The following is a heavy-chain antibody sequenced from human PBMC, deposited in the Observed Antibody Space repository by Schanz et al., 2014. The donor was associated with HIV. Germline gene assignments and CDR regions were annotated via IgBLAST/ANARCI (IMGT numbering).Heavy chain of an antibody. CDR1: GFTLSSYG. CDR3: AKDQGYDFWSGYYNYYGMDV. Sequence: QVQLVESGGGLVKPGGSLRLSCAASGFTLSSYGMHWVRQAPGKGLEWVAVISYDGSNKYYADSVKGRFTISRDNSKNTLYLQMNSLRAEDTAVYYCAKDQGYDFWSGYYNYYGMDVWGQGTTVTVSS. CDR2: ISYDGSNK. J-gene: IGHJ6*02. D-gene: IGHD3-3*01. V-gene: IGHV3-30*18.